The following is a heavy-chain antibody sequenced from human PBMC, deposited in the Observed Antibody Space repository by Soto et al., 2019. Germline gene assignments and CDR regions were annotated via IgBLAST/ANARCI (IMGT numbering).Heavy chain of an antibody. D-gene: IGHD4-17*01. V-gene: IGHV4-61*01. Sequence: SETLSLTCSVSGGSVSDKTYYWSWIRQPPGKRLEWIGYVYYSGTTNYNPSLKSRVTISVDLSKNRFSLRLSSVTTADTALYYCARTTAVPNTLRSRYFFGYWGQGTLVTVSS. CDR3: ARTTAVPNTLRSRYFFGY. CDR2: VYYSGTT. J-gene: IGHJ4*02. CDR1: GGSVSDKTYY.